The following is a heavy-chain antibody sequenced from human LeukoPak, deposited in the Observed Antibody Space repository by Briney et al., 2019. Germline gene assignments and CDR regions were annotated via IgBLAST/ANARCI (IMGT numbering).Heavy chain of an antibody. J-gene: IGHJ4*02. Sequence: GGSLRLSCAASRFTFSRYGMHWVRQAPGKGLEWVAVVWYDGINKFYADSVKGRFTISRDNSNNTLYLQMDSLGIEDTAVYYCARDAVVGATRGGDFDYWGQGTLVTVSS. D-gene: IGHD1-26*01. CDR3: ARDAVVGATRGGDFDY. CDR1: RFTFSRYG. CDR2: VWYDGINK. V-gene: IGHV3-33*01.